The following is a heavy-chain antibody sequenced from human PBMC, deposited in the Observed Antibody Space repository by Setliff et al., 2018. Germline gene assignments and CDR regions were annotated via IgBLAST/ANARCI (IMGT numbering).Heavy chain of an antibody. CDR1: GGSISSTSCY. D-gene: IGHD3-10*01. CDR3: ALGYYSQYRSYFDD. Sequence: PSETLSLTCTVSGGSISSTSCYWGWIRQPPGKGLEWIGSIFYTGSSYYNPSRRSRVTMSVDTSNNHFSLKVNSVTAADTALYYCALGYYSQYRSYFDDWGPGTQVTVSS. V-gene: IGHV4-39*02. J-gene: IGHJ4*02. CDR2: IFYTGSS.